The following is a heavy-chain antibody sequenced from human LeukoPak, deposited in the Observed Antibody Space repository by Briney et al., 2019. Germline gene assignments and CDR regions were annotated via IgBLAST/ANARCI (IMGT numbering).Heavy chain of an antibody. D-gene: IGHD6-13*01. J-gene: IGHJ5*02. CDR3: ARDRLEAAAGLNWFDP. V-gene: IGHV1-2*02. CDR1: GYTFTGYY. CDR2: INPNSGGT. Sequence: GASVKVSCKASGYTFTGYYMHWVRQAPGQGLEWMGWINPNSGGTNYAQKFQGRVTMTRDTSISTAYMELSRLRSDDTAVYYCARDRLEAAAGLNWFDPWGQGTLVTVS.